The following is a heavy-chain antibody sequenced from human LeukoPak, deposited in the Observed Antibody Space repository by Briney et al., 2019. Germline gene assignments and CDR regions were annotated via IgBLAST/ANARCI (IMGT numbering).Heavy chain of an antibody. CDR1: GFTFSNYE. J-gene: IGHJ4*02. CDR2: ISSSGSTI. Sequence: GGSLRLSCAASGFTFSNYEMTWVRQTPGKGLEWVSYISSSGSTIYYADSVKGRFTISRDNAKNSLYLQMNSLRAEDTAVYFCAAAPNENFFDFWGQGTLVTVSS. CDR3: AAAPNENFFDF. D-gene: IGHD2-15*01. V-gene: IGHV3-48*03.